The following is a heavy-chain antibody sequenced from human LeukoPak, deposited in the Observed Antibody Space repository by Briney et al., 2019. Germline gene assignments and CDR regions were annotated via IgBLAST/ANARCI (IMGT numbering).Heavy chain of an antibody. CDR2: IIPIFGTA. CDR3: ARAGAFDGDYPGLDNWFDP. D-gene: IGHD4-17*01. Sequence: GASVKVSCKASGGTFSSYAISWVRQAPGQGLEWMGGIIPIFGTANYAQKFQGRVTITADESTSTAYMELSSPRSEDTAVYYCARAGAFDGDYPGLDNWFDPWGQGTLVTVSS. CDR1: GGTFSSYA. J-gene: IGHJ5*02. V-gene: IGHV1-69*13.